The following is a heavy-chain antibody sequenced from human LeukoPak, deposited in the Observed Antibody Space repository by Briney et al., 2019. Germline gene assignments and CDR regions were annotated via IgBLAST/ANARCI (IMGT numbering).Heavy chain of an antibody. Sequence: ASVKVSCKASGYTFTGYYMHWVRQAPGQGLEWMGWINPNSGGTNYAQKFQGRVTMTRNTSISTAYMELSSLRSEDTAVYYCASPIMTTATGAFDIWGQGTMVTVSS. CDR1: GYTFTGYY. CDR2: INPNSGGT. D-gene: IGHD4-17*01. CDR3: ASPIMTTATGAFDI. J-gene: IGHJ3*02. V-gene: IGHV1-2*02.